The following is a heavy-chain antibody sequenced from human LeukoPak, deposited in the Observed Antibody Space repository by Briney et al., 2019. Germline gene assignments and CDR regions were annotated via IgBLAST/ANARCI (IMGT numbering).Heavy chain of an antibody. D-gene: IGHD3-22*01. CDR3: ASTYYDSSGYYYFDY. Sequence: PSETLSLTCTVSGGSISSYYWSWIRQPPGKGLEWIGYIFYTGSTNYNPSLKSRVTISVLTSKNRFSLKLSSVTAADTAVYYCASTYYDSSGYYYFDYWGQGTLVTVSS. CDR2: IFYTGST. CDR1: GGSISSYY. J-gene: IGHJ4*02. V-gene: IGHV4-59*12.